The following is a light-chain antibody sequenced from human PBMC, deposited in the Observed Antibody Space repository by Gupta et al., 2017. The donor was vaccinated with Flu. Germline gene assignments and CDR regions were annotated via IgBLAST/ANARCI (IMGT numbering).Light chain of an antibody. CDR2: EVS. CDR1: SSDVGGYNY. CDR3: RSYERGCTLV. Sequence: QSSLTQPASVSGSPGQSTTISCTGTSSDVGGYNYVSWYQQHPGKAPKLMIYEVSKRPSGVSNRFSGSKSGNTASLTISGLQADDEADYYCRSYERGCTLVFGGGTKVTVL. J-gene: IGLJ3*02. V-gene: IGLV2-14*01.